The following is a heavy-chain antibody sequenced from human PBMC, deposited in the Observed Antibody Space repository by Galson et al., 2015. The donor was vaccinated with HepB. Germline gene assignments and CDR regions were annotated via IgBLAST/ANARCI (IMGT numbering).Heavy chain of an antibody. V-gene: IGHV1-69*08. D-gene: IGHD3-10*01. CDR3: ARESLPGSFSKNWFDP. CDR2: IIPLVATT. Sequence: SVKVSCKASGGTFSSYSFSWVRQAPGQGLEWMGRIIPLVATTNYAQKFQDRVTITADTDTTTAYMELSRLRSDDTGVYLCARESLPGSFSKNWFDPWGQGTLVTVSS. CDR1: GGTFSSYS. J-gene: IGHJ5*02.